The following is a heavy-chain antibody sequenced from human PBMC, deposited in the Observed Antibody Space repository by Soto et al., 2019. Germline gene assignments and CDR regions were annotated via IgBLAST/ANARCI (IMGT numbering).Heavy chain of an antibody. CDR2: IDTSGHST. D-gene: IGHD6-6*01. CDR3: AKDSEYLDL. V-gene: IGHV3-74*01. Sequence: GGSLRLSCEASGFVFTNFWMHWVRHVPGKGLVWVARIDTSGHSTNYAESVKGRFTISRDNAKNTVSLQMNSLRVEDTGVYYCAKDSEYLDLWSQGSQVTVSS. CDR1: GFVFTNFW. J-gene: IGHJ5*02.